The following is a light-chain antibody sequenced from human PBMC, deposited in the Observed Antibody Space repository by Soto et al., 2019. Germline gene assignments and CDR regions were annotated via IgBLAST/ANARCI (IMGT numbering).Light chain of an antibody. CDR3: QQSYSTPT. V-gene: IGKV1-39*01. J-gene: IGKJ4*01. CDR2: AAS. Sequence: DIPMTQSPSSLSASVGDRVTITCRASQSISSYLNWYQQKPGKAPKVLIYAASSLQSGVPSRFSGSGSGTDFTLTISSLQPEDFATYYCQQSYSTPTFGGGTKLEIK. CDR1: QSISSY.